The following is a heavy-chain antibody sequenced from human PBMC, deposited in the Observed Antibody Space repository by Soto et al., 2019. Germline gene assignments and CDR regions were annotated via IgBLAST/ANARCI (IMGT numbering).Heavy chain of an antibody. J-gene: IGHJ4*02. CDR3: VRGGTTVATIGDH. CDR2: ISPSGVTI. Sequence: EVLLVESGGGLVQSGGSLRLSCAASTSTFSRYGMNWVRQAPGKGLEWISFISPSGVTIYYADSVRGRFTISRENAKNYLVLQMNPLREDETAVYYCVRGGTTVATIGDHWGQGTLVTVSS. CDR1: TSTFSRYG. D-gene: IGHD4-17*01. V-gene: IGHV3-48*02.